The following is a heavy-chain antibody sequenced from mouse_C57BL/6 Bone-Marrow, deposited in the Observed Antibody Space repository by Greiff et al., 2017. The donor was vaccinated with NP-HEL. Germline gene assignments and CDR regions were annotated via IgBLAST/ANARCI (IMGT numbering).Heavy chain of an antibody. CDR3: ARQSRNFFAY. CDR1: GFTFSSYG. Sequence: EVQVVESGGDLVKPGGSLKLSCAASGFTFSSYGMSWVRQTPDKRLEWVATISSGGSYTYYPESVKGRFTISRDNAKNTLYLQMSGLKSEDTAMYYCARQSRNFFAYWGQGTLVTVSA. CDR2: ISSGGSYT. J-gene: IGHJ3*01. V-gene: IGHV5-6*01.